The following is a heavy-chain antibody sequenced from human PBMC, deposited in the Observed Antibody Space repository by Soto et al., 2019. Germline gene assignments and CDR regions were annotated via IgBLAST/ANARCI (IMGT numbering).Heavy chain of an antibody. V-gene: IGHV3-23*01. CDR1: GFTFRVTC. Sequence: PGGSLRLSCAASGFTFRVTCMTWVRQAPGKGLEWVASISNNGDTAYYADSVKGRFTISRGNSENTLYLQMNGLRADDTALYFCAKSRVFIGAIVTLLDSWDQGTQVTVSS. D-gene: IGHD3-16*02. J-gene: IGHJ4*02. CDR3: AKSRVFIGAIVTLLDS. CDR2: ISNNGDTA.